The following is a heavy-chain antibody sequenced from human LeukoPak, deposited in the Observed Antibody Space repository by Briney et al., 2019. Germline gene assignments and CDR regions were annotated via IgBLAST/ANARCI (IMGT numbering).Heavy chain of an antibody. CDR1: GFTFTSYG. CDR3: ARRTSVTYQGFDY. D-gene: IGHD2-2*01. CDR2: LSGSGGST. V-gene: IGHV3-23*01. J-gene: IGHJ4*02. Sequence: GGTLRLSCAVSGFTFTSYGMSWVRQAPGKGLEWVSALSGSGGSTYYADSVKGRFTISRDNSNNTLYLQMNSLRAEDTAVYYCARRTSVTYQGFDYWGQGPLVTVSS.